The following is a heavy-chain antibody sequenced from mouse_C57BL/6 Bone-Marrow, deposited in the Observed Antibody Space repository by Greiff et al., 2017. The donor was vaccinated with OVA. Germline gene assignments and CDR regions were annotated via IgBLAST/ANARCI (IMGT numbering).Heavy chain of an antibody. Sequence: EVQLQQSGAELVRPGASVKLSCTASGFNIKDYYMHWVKQRPEQGLEWIGWIDPENGDTEYASKFQGKATITADTSSNTAYLQLSSLTSEDTAVYYCTAYHYYNGSGDRYYLDYWGQGTTLTVSS. J-gene: IGHJ2*01. CDR2: IDPENGDT. D-gene: IGHD1-1*01. V-gene: IGHV14-4*01. CDR3: TAYHYYNGSGDRYYLDY. CDR1: GFNIKDYY.